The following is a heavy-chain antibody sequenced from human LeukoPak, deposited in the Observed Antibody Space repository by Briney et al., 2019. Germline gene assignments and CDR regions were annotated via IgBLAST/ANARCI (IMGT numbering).Heavy chain of an antibody. CDR3: ARGRGSSWPGNY. CDR2: MNPNSGNT. V-gene: IGHV1-8*03. Sequence: ASVKVSCTPSGYTFTSYDINWVRQATGQGLEWMGWMNPNSGNTGYAQKFQGRVTITRNTSISTAYMELSSLRSEDTAVYYCARGRGSSWPGNYWGQGTLVTVSS. J-gene: IGHJ4*02. CDR1: GYTFTSYD. D-gene: IGHD6-13*01.